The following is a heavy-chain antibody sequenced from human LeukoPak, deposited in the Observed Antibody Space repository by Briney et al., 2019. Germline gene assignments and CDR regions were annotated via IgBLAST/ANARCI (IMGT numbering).Heavy chain of an antibody. CDR1: GGSISSYY. J-gene: IGHJ4*02. CDR3: AGLDTTVTFFDS. CDR2: IYTSGRT. Sequence: SETLSLTCTVSGGSISSYYWSWIRQPAGKGLEWIGRIYTSGRTNYNPSLKSRVTMSVDTSKKQFSLKLSSVTAADTAVYYCAGLDTTVTFFDSWGQGTLVTVSS. D-gene: IGHD4-17*01. V-gene: IGHV4-4*07.